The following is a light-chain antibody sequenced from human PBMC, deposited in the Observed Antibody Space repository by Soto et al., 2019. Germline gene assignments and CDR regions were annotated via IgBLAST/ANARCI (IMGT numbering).Light chain of an antibody. Sequence: ETVLTQSPGTLSLSPGERATLSCRASQSVSSSYLAWYQQKPGQAPRLLIYGASSRATGIPDRFSGSGSATDFTLTISRLEPEDFAVYYCHQYGSSPPYTFGQGTKLEIK. J-gene: IGKJ2*01. V-gene: IGKV3-20*01. CDR1: QSVSSSY. CDR2: GAS. CDR3: HQYGSSPPYT.